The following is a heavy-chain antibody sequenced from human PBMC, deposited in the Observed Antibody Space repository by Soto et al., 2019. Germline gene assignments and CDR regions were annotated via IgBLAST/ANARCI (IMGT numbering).Heavy chain of an antibody. J-gene: IGHJ4*02. Sequence: EVQLVESGGGLVQPGGSLRLSCAASGFTVSSKYMSWVRQAPGKGLEWVSVIYTGGSTYYADSVKGRFTISRDNSKNTLDLQMNSLRDDDTAVYYCVSDPWDYWGQGTLVTVSS. CDR1: GFTVSSKY. CDR2: IYTGGST. V-gene: IGHV3-66*01. CDR3: VSDPWDY.